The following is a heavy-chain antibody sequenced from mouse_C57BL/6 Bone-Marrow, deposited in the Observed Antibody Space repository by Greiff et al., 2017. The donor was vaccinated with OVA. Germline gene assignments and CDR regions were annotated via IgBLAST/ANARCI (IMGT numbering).Heavy chain of an antibody. J-gene: IGHJ4*01. D-gene: IGHD1-1*01. Sequence: EVKLVESGGGLVQPGGSLKLSCAASGFTFSDYYMYWVRQTPEKRLEWVAYISNGGGSPYYPDTVKGRFTISRDNAKNALYLQMSRLKSEDTAMYYCARHDYYGAMDYWGQGTSVTVSS. CDR3: ARHDYYGAMDY. CDR1: GFTFSDYY. CDR2: ISNGGGSP. V-gene: IGHV5-12*01.